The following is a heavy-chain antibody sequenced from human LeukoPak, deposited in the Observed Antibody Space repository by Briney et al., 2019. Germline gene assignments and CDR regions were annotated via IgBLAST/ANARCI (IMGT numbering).Heavy chain of an antibody. V-gene: IGHV3-33*08. CDR1: GFIFSSYG. CDR2: IWYDGSNK. D-gene: IGHD2-2*01. CDR3: AVHCSSSSCPPDY. J-gene: IGHJ4*02. Sequence: GGSLRLSCAVSGFIFSSYGMHWVRQAPGKGLEWVAVIWYDGSNKYYADSVKGRFTISGDNSKNTLYLQMNSLRAEDTAVYYCAVHCSSSSCPPDYWGQGTLVTVSS.